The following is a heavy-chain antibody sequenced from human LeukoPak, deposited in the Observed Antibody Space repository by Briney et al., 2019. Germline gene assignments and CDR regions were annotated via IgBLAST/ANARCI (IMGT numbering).Heavy chain of an antibody. D-gene: IGHD3-3*01. CDR3: ARSSGYSFDY. Sequence: GGSLRLSCAASGFTLSNYAMSWVRQAPGKGLEWVANIKQDGSEKYYVDSVKGRFTFSRDNAKNSLYLQMNSLRAEDTAVYYCARSSGYSFDYWGQGTLVTVSS. J-gene: IGHJ4*02. CDR1: GFTLSNYA. V-gene: IGHV3-7*01. CDR2: IKQDGSEK.